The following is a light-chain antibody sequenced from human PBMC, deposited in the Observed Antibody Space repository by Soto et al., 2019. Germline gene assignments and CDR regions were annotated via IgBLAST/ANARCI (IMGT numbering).Light chain of an antibody. Sequence: DIQMTQSPSTVSASVGDRVTITCRASQTITTRLAWYQRKPGKAPKVLIYDASNLESGVPSRFSGSGSGTEFILTSSSLQPDDVATYYCQHYGGLWTFGQGTKVEVK. CDR3: QHYGGLWT. CDR2: DAS. CDR1: QTITTR. V-gene: IGKV1-5*01. J-gene: IGKJ1*01.